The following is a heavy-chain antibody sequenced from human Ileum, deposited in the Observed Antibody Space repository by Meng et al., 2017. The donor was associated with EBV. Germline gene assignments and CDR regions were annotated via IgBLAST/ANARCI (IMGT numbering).Heavy chain of an antibody. D-gene: IGHD3-9*01. J-gene: IGHJ4*02. CDR2: IFHIGST. CDR1: GGSVISNNW. Sequence: QLTVPRPGLVTLSGTLSYTFAVSGGSVISNNWWSWVRQPPGKGLEWIGEIFHIGSTNNSPSLKSRVTISVDNSKNQFSLSLTSVTAADTAIYYCAKVSLTGTFYDHWGQGILVTVSS. CDR3: AKVSLTGTFYDH. V-gene: IGHV4-4*02.